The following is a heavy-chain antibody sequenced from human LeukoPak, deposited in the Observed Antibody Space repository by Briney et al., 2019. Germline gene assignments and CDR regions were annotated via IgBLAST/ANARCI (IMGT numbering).Heavy chain of an antibody. D-gene: IGHD4-17*01. Sequence: SETLSLTCTVSGGSVSSGDYYWSWIRQPPGKGLEWIGYIYYSGSTYYNPSLESRVTISVDTSKNQFSLKLSSVTAADTAAYYCARGKTTVSKSIFDYWGQGTLVTVSS. CDR3: ARGKTTVSKSIFDY. CDR1: GGSVSSGDYY. CDR2: IYYSGST. J-gene: IGHJ4*02. V-gene: IGHV4-30-4*01.